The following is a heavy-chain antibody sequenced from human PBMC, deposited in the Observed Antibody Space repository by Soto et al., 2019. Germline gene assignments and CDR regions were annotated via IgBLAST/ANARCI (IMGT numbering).Heavy chain of an antibody. V-gene: IGHV3-11*01. J-gene: IGHJ6*03. Sequence: QVQLVETGGGLVKPGGSLRLSCAASGFAFKEYSMTWIRQAPGKGLEWVSLMSGSGITIHYAYSMKGRFTTSRDNAKNSPVLQTANLSADATAVYYCARLLSVSYEGYYYIDVGGKGTTVTVPS. CDR1: GFAFKEYS. CDR2: MSGSGITI. D-gene: IGHD3-16*01. CDR3: ARLLSVSYEGYYYIDV.